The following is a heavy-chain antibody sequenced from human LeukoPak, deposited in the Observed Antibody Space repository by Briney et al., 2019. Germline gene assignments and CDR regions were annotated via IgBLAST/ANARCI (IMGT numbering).Heavy chain of an antibody. J-gene: IGHJ3*02. CDR2: IYYSGST. Sequence: SETLSLTCTVSGGSISGSSYYWGWIRQPPGNGLEWIGSIYYSGSTYYNPSLKSRVTISVDTSKNQFSLKLSSVTAADTAVYYCARERGVDSSGYYIRHGAFDIWGQGTMVTVSS. V-gene: IGHV4-39*07. CDR3: ARERGVDSSGYYIRHGAFDI. D-gene: IGHD3-22*01. CDR1: GGSISGSSYY.